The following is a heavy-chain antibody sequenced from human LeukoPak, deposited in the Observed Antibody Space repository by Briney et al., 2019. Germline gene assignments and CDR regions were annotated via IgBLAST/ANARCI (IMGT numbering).Heavy chain of an antibody. CDR2: ISYDGSNK. J-gene: IGHJ6*04. D-gene: IGHD2-2*01. CDR1: GFTLSSYA. Sequence: GRSLRLSCAASGFTLSSYAMHWVRQAPGKGLEWVAVISYDGSNKYYADSVKGRFTISRDNSKNTLYLQMNSLRAEDTAVYYCASTQVYCSSTSCYDIGMDVWGKGTTVTVSS. V-gene: IGHV3-30-3*01. CDR3: ASTQVYCSSTSCYDIGMDV.